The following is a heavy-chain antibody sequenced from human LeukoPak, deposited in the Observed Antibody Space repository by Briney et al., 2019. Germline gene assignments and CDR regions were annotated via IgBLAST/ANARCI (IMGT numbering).Heavy chain of an antibody. J-gene: IGHJ4*02. CDR2: I. CDR3: AGAGSETRWRAFDF. V-gene: IGHV3-13*01. D-gene: IGHD4-23*01. CDR1: GFTFNRYD. Sequence: GGSLRLSCTAFGFTFNRYDMHWVRQVTGKGLEWVSGIKGRFTISRENAKNSLYLQMNSLTAGDTAVYYCAGAGSETRWRAFDFWGQGALVTVLS.